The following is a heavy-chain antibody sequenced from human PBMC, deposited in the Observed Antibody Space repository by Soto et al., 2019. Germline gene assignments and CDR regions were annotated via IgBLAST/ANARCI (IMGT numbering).Heavy chain of an antibody. J-gene: IGHJ4*02. CDR2: IYHSGST. CDR1: GYSISSGYY. D-gene: IGHD3-3*01. V-gene: IGHV4-38-2*01. Sequence: SETLSLTCAVSGYSISSGYYWGWIRQPPGKGLEWIGSIYHSGSTYYNPSLKSRVTISVDTSKNQFSLKLSSVTAADTAVYYCAITAYDFWSGYSPARAAPFDYWGQGTLVTVSS. CDR3: AITAYDFWSGYSPARAAPFDY.